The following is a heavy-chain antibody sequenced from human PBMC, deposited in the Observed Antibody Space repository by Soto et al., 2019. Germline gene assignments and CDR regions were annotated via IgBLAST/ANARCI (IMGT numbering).Heavy chain of an antibody. Sequence: SVKVSCKASGGTFSSYAISWVRQAPGQGLEWMGGIIPIFGTANYAQKFQGRVTITADESTSTAYMELSSLGSEDTAVYYCARSGPMTAILFGDAFDIWGQGTMVTVSS. J-gene: IGHJ3*02. CDR2: IIPIFGTA. V-gene: IGHV1-69*13. CDR1: GGTFSSYA. D-gene: IGHD2-21*02. CDR3: ARSGPMTAILFGDAFDI.